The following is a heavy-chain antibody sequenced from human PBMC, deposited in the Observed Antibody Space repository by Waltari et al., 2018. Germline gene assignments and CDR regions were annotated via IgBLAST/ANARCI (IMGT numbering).Heavy chain of an antibody. D-gene: IGHD3-10*01. V-gene: IGHV1-3*01. J-gene: IGHJ4*02. CDR2: INAGNGNT. Sequence: QVQLVQSGAEVKKPGASVKVSCKASGYTFTSYAMHWVRQAPGQRLEWMGWINAGNGNTKYSQKFQGRVTITRDTSASTAYMELSSLRSEDTAVYYGARTLPRGGGSGSYSFWGQGTLVTVSS. CDR3: ARTLPRGGGSGSYSF. CDR1: GYTFTSYA.